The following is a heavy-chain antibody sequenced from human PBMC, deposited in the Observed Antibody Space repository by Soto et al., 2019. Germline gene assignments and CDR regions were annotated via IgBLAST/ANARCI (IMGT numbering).Heavy chain of an antibody. Sequence: GGSLRLSCAASGLTFSDYAMSWVRQAPGKGLEWVSGISGSASSTYYANSVKGRFTISRDYSKNTLNLQMNSLRAEDTAVYYCLTWASGTPDYWGRGTLVTVSS. V-gene: IGHV3-23*01. J-gene: IGHJ4*02. CDR1: GLTFSDYA. CDR3: LTWASGTPDY. D-gene: IGHD7-27*01. CDR2: ISGSASST.